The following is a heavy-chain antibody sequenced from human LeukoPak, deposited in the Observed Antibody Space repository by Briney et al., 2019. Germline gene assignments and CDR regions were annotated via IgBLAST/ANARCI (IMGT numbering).Heavy chain of an antibody. CDR1: GGTFSSYA. CDR2: TIPILGIA. Sequence: ASVKVSCKASGGTFSSYAISWVRQAPGQGLEWMGRTIPILGIANYAQKFQGRVTITADKSTSTAYMELSSLRSEDTAVYYCARNMDSSGYYYSDYWGQGTLVTVSS. V-gene: IGHV1-69*04. CDR3: ARNMDSSGYYYSDY. D-gene: IGHD3-22*01. J-gene: IGHJ4*02.